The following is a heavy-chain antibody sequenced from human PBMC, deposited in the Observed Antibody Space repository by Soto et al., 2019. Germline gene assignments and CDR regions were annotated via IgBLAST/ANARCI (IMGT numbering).Heavy chain of an antibody. V-gene: IGHV3-30*18. J-gene: IGHJ4*02. CDR1: GFTFSSCA. D-gene: IGHD2-8*02. CDR3: VKDRSDTWSFDY. Sequence: QVQLVESGGGVVQPGRSLRLSCVASGFTFSSCATHWVRQVPGKGLEWLAVVTHDGTLYPYADSVKGRFSISRDNSRKTLYLQMNGLRPEDTAVYYCVKDRSDTWSFDYWGQGTLVTVSS. CDR2: VTHDGTLY.